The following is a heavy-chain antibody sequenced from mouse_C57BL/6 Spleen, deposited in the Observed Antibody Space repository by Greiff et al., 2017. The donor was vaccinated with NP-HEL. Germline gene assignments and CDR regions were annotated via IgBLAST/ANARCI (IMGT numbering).Heavy chain of an antibody. V-gene: IGHV14-3*01. D-gene: IGHD1-1*01. Sequence: EFQLQQSVAELVRPGASVKLSCTASGFNIKNTYMHWVKQRPEQGLEWIGRIDPANGNTKYAPKFQGKATITADTSSNTAYLQLSSLTSEDTAIYYCVFYYYGSSLAWFAYWGQGTLVTVSA. J-gene: IGHJ3*01. CDR3: VFYYYGSSLAWFAY. CDR1: GFNIKNTY. CDR2: IDPANGNT.